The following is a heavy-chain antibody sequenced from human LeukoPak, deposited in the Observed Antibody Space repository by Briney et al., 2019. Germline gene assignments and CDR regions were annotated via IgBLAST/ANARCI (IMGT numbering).Heavy chain of an antibody. D-gene: IGHD3-10*01. CDR1: GFTFSSYW. Sequence: GGSLRLSCAASGFTFSSYWMSWVRQAPGKGLEWVANIKQDGSEKYHVDSVKGRFTISRDNAKNSLYLQMNSLRAEDTAVYYCARVKRITMVRGVPHYYYGMDVWGQGTTVTVSS. CDR2: IKQDGSEK. CDR3: ARVKRITMVRGVPHYYYGMDV. J-gene: IGHJ6*02. V-gene: IGHV3-7*01.